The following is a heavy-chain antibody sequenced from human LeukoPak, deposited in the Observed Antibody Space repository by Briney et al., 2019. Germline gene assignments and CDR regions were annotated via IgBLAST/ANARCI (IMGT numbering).Heavy chain of an antibody. J-gene: IGHJ4*02. D-gene: IGHD7-27*01. CDR1: GFTFSSYS. V-gene: IGHV3-21*01. CDR2: ISSSSSYI. CDR3: ASLTGERKLYYFDN. Sequence: PGGSLRLSCAASGFTFSSYSMNWVRQAPGKGLEWVSSISSSSSYIYYADSVKGRFTISRDNAKNSLYLQMNSLRAEDTAVYYCASLTGERKLYYFDNWGQGTLVTVSS.